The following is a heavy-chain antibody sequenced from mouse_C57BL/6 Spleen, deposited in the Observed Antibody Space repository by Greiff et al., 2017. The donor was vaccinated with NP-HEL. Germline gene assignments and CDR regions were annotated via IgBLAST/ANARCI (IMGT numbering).Heavy chain of an antibody. V-gene: IGHV1-15*01. CDR2: IDPETGGT. CDR1: GYTFTDYE. CDR3: TRGYSWYFDV. D-gene: IGHD2-3*01. J-gene: IGHJ1*03. Sequence: VQLQQSGAELVRPGASVTLSCKASGYTFTDYEMHWVKQTPVHGLEWIGAIDPETGGTAYNQKFKGKAILTADKSSSTAYMELRSLTSEDSAVYYCTRGYSWYFDVWGTGTTVTVSS.